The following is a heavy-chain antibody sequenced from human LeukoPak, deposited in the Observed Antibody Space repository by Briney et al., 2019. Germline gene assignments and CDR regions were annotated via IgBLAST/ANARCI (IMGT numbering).Heavy chain of an antibody. CDR3: ARRRYNWNAIDY. CDR1: GFSFSNYW. V-gene: IGHV3-74*01. D-gene: IGHD1-20*01. CDR2: TNEHGTII. J-gene: IGHJ4*02. Sequence: GGSLRLSCAASGFSFSNYWFHWVRQAPGEGLVWVSRTNEHGTIINYADSVKGRFTISRDNAKNSLYLQMNSLRAEDTAVYYCARRRYNWNAIDYWGQGTLVTVSS.